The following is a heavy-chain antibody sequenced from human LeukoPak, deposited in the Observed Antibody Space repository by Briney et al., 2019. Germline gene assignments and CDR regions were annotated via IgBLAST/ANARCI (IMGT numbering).Heavy chain of an antibody. D-gene: IGHD3-10*01. CDR2: ISAYNGNT. J-gene: IGHJ6*03. CDR1: GYTFTSYG. V-gene: IGHV1-18*01. CDR3: ARDAGVEVDTDPGLKYYYYYYMDV. Sequence: ASVKVSCKASGYTFTSYGISWARQAPGQGLEWMGWISAYNGNTNYAQKLQGRVTMTTDTSTSTAYMELRSLRSDDTAVYYCARDAGVEVDTDPGLKYYYYYYMDVWGKGTTVTVPS.